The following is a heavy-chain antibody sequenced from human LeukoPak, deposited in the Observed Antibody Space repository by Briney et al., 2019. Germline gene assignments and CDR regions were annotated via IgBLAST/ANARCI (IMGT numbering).Heavy chain of an antibody. J-gene: IGHJ4*02. CDR3: ARRREGEYYCDL. D-gene: IGHD3-16*01. CDR2: IYYRGNP. CDR1: GGSMSSYY. V-gene: IGHV4-59*08. Sequence: SETLSLTCTVSGGSMSSYYWSWIRQPTGRGLEWLGYIYYRGNPTYNPSLKSRVTISVDPSKNQFSFKLRYVTAADPAGISCARRREGEYYCDLWGEGTLVTVSS.